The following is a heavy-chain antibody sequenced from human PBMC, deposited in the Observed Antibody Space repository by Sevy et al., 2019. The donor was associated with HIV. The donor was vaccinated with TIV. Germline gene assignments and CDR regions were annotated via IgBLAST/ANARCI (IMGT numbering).Heavy chain of an antibody. CDR3: ARKPDYGDYVFDY. D-gene: IGHD4-17*01. CDR1: GGSISSGGYY. Sequence: SETLSLTCTVSGGSISSGGYYWSWIRQHPGKGLEWLGYIYYSGSTYYNPSLKSRVTISVDTFKNQFSLKLGSVTAADTAVYYCARKPDYGDYVFDYWGQGTLVTVSS. CDR2: IYYSGST. V-gene: IGHV4-31*03. J-gene: IGHJ4*02.